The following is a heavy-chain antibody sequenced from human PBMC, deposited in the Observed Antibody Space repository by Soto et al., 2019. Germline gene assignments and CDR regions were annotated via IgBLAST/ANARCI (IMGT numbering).Heavy chain of an antibody. V-gene: IGHV1-18*01. CDR2: ISANNGVT. Sequence: ASVKVSCKASGYTFTSYGISWVRQAPGQGLEWMGWISANNGVTNYAQKLQGRVTMTRDTSINTAYMELSGLTSDDTAVYYCTTLRLDPWGQGTLVTVS. J-gene: IGHJ5*02. CDR3: TTLRLDP. D-gene: IGHD3-9*01. CDR1: GYTFTSYG.